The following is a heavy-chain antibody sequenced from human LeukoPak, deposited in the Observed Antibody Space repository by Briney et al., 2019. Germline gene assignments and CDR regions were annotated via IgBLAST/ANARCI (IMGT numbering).Heavy chain of an antibody. J-gene: IGHJ5*02. CDR3: AKGSYYDSSAYNWFDP. CDR1: GFTFSSYG. CDR2: IRYDGTNK. D-gene: IGHD3-22*01. Sequence: GGSLRLSCAASGFTFSSYGMHWVRQAPGKGLEWVAFIRYDGTNKYYAESVKGRFTISRDNSKNTLYVQMNSLRAEDTAVYYCAKGSYYDSSAYNWFDPWGQGTLVTVSS. V-gene: IGHV3-30*02.